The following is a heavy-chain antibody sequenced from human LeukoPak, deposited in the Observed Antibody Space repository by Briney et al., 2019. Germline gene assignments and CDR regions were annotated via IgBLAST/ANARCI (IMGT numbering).Heavy chain of an antibody. D-gene: IGHD6-25*01. J-gene: IGHJ4*02. CDR2: ITGSGGNT. V-gene: IGHV3-23*01. CDR1: GFIFSSYS. Sequence: GGSLRLSCAASGFIFSSYSMSWVRQAPGKGLEWVSVITGSGGNTYYADSVKGRFTISKDNSKNTVYLQMSSLRVDDTAVYYCAKEPAAGIDYWGQGTLVTVSS. CDR3: AKEPAAGIDY.